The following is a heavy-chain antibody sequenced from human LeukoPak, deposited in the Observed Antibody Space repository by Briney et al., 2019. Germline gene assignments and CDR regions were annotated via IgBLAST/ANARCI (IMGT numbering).Heavy chain of an antibody. J-gene: IGHJ2*01. CDR2: ISPSGGST. D-gene: IGHD6-13*01. CDR3: ARGKQQLAYWYFDL. Sequence: ASVKVSCKAFGYTFTGYWMHWVRQAPGQGPEWMGVISPSGGSTIYAQKFKGRVTLTRDMSTSTDYLELSSLRSEDTAVYYCARGKQQLAYWYFDLWGRGTLVTVSS. V-gene: IGHV1-46*01. CDR1: GYTFTGYW.